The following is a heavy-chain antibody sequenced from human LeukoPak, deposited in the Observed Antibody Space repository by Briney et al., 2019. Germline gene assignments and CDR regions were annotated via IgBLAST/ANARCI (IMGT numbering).Heavy chain of an antibody. V-gene: IGHV3-7*01. CDR1: GFALSTNW. J-gene: IGHJ4*02. CDR2: INKDATEK. D-gene: IGHD6-13*01. CDR3: ARLEYSSSYDY. Sequence: PGGSLRLSCAASGFALSTNWMSWVRQAPGKGLEWVANINKDATEKYYVDSVKGRFTISRDNAKNSLYLQMNSLRAEDTAVYYCARLEYSSSYDYWGQGTLVTVSS.